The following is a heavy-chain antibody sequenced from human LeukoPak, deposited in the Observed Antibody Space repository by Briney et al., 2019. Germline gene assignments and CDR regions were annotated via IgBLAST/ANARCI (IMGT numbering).Heavy chain of an antibody. J-gene: IGHJ4*02. D-gene: IGHD1-26*01. V-gene: IGHV3-7*01. Sequence: GGSLRLSCEASGFTFSSYWMSWVRQAPGKGLEWVANIKQDGSEKYYVDSVKGRFTISRDNAKNSLYLQMNSLRAEDTAVYYCARDESGESELDYWGQGTLVTVSS. CDR1: GFTFSSYW. CDR2: IKQDGSEK. CDR3: ARDESGESELDY.